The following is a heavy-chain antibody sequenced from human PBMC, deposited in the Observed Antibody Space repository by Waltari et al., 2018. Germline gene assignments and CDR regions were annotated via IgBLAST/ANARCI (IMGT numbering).Heavy chain of an antibody. CDR1: GGSISSGGYY. J-gene: IGHJ6*02. CDR3: ARGGPVVAATSYYYYGMDV. CDR2: IYHSGST. V-gene: IGHV4-31*03. D-gene: IGHD2-15*01. Sequence: QVQLQESGPGLVKPSQTLSLTCTVSGGSISSGGYYWSWIRQHPGKGLEWIGYIYHSGSTYYNPSLKSRVTISVDRSKNQFSLKLSSVTAADTAVYYCARGGPVVAATSYYYYGMDVWGQGTTVTVSS.